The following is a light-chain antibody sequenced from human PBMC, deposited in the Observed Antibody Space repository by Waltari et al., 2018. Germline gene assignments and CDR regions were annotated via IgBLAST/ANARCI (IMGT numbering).Light chain of an antibody. J-gene: IGLJ2*01. Sequence: QSALTQPASLSGSPGQSITISCTGTSSAVGYYNRVPWYQQHPGKAPKLLIYEVDKRPSGISNRFSGSKSGNTASLTISGLQAEDEADYYCCSYVRSVSFVFGGGTKLTVL. CDR2: EVD. CDR1: SSAVGYYNR. CDR3: CSYVRSVSFV. V-gene: IGLV2-23*02.